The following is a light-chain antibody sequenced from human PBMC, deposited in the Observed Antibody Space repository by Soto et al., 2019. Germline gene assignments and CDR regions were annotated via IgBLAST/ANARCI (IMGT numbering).Light chain of an antibody. Sequence: EVVMTQSPATLSVSPGERATLSCRASQSVSSNLAWYQQTPGQAPRLLIYGASTRATGVPDRFSGSGSGTEFTLTISSLQSEDFAVYYCQQYGSSPITFGQGTRLEIK. J-gene: IGKJ5*01. V-gene: IGKV3-15*01. CDR3: QQYGSSPIT. CDR1: QSVSSN. CDR2: GAS.